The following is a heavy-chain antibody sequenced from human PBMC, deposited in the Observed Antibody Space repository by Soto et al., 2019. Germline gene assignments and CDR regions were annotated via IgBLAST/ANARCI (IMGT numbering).Heavy chain of an antibody. CDR2: IYYSGST. CDR1: GGSISSSSYY. Sequence: PSETLSLTCTVSGGSISSSSYYWGWIRQPPGKGLEWIGSIYYSGSTYYNPSLKSRVTISVDTSKNQFSLKLSSVTAADTAVYYCARMKRGVTGGGRAFDIWGQGTMVTVSS. V-gene: IGHV4-39*01. J-gene: IGHJ3*02. CDR3: ARMKRGVTGGGRAFDI. D-gene: IGHD4-4*01.